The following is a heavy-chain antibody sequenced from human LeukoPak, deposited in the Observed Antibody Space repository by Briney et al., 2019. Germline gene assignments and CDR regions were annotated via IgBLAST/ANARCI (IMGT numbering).Heavy chain of an antibody. V-gene: IGHV4-30-2*01. J-gene: IGHJ4*02. CDR1: GGSISSGSYY. D-gene: IGHD6-13*01. CDR3: ARDRVAAAGIDY. Sequence: PSETLSLTCTVSGGSISSGSYYWSWIRQPPGKGLEWIGCIYHSGSTYYNPSLKSRVTISVDRSKNQFSLKLSSVTAADTAVYYCARDRVAAAGIDYWGQGTLVTVSS. CDR2: IYHSGST.